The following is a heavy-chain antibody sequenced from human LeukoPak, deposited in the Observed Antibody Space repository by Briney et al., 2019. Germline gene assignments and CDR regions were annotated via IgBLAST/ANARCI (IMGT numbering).Heavy chain of an antibody. CDR2: INNGGSDT. Sequence: GGSLRLSCVASGFTFSSYWMHWVRQVPGKGLVWVSHINNGGSDTTYADSVKGRFSISRDNAKSTLFLQMNSLQAEDTAIYYCVRSGGGFDYWGQGTLVTVSS. CDR3: VRSGGGFDY. J-gene: IGHJ4*02. V-gene: IGHV3-74*01. D-gene: IGHD1-1*01. CDR1: GFTFSSYW.